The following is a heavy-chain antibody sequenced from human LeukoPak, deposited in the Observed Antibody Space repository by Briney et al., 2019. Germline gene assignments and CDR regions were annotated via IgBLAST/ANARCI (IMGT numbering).Heavy chain of an antibody. D-gene: IGHD6-13*01. J-gene: IGHJ6*03. Sequence: GGSLRLSWAASELTFVRYAMNWVRQAPGKRLEWVSYISSSSFKIGYAHSVKGRVTISTDNSKNSLYLQRDSLRVEDTAVYYCVRDPSYGSSWYYYMDVWGKGTTVTVSS. CDR3: VRDPSYGSSWYYYMDV. CDR2: ISSSSFKI. V-gene: IGHV3-48*04. CDR1: ELTFVRYA.